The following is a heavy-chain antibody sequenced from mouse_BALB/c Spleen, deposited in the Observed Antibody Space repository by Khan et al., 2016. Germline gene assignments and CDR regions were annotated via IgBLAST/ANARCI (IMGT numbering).Heavy chain of an antibody. D-gene: IGHD1-1*02. V-gene: IGHV4-1*02. Sequence: EVQLHESGAGLVQPGGSLTLACAASGFSFSRYWMSWCRQAPRKGREGIGEINPDSTTINCTPSLKGKFIISRDNAKNTLYLQMSKVKSEDTALYYCAGILWCASYDAMDYWGQGTSVTVSS. CDR3: AGILWCASYDAMDY. CDR1: GFSFSRYW. CDR2: INPDSTTI. J-gene: IGHJ4*01.